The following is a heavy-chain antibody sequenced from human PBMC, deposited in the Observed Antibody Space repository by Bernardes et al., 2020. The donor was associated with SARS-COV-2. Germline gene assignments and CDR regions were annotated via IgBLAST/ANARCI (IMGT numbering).Heavy chain of an antibody. CDR3: ARGPMTTVTTDAFDI. V-gene: IGHV4-34*01. J-gene: IGHJ3*02. CDR1: GGSFSGYY. D-gene: IGHD4-17*01. Sequence: SETLSLTCAIYGGSFSGYYWSWIRQPPGKGLEWIGEINHSGSTNYNPSLKSRVTISVDTSKNQFSLKLSSVTAADTAVYYCARGPMTTVTTDAFDIWGQGTMVTVSS. CDR2: INHSGST.